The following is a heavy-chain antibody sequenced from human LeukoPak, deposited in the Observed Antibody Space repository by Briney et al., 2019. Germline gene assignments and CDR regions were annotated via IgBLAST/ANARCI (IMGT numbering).Heavy chain of an antibody. CDR2: VSSDGGST. J-gene: IGHJ4*02. Sequence: GGSLRLSCSASGFTFSNFPMHWVRQAPGKGLEYVSAVSSDGGSTYYADSVRGRFTISRDNSKNTLSLEMGSLRAEDTAVYYCVKAILFGSVSYYADWGQGALVTVSS. CDR1: GFTFSNFP. D-gene: IGHD3-22*01. CDR3: VKAILFGSVSYYAD. V-gene: IGHV3-64D*09.